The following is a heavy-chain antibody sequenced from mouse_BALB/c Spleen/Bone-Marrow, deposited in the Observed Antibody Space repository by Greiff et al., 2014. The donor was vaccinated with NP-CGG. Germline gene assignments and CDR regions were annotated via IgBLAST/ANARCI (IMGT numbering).Heavy chain of an antibody. CDR1: GYAFSSYW. Sequence: QVQLKESGAELVRPGSSVKISCKASGYAFSSYWMSWVKQRPGQGLEWIGQIYPGDGDTNYNGKFKGKATLTADKSSSTAYMQLSSLTSEESAVYFCARWLPAMDYWGQGTSVTVSS. CDR2: IYPGDGDT. D-gene: IGHD2-2*01. V-gene: IGHV1-80*01. CDR3: ARWLPAMDY. J-gene: IGHJ4*01.